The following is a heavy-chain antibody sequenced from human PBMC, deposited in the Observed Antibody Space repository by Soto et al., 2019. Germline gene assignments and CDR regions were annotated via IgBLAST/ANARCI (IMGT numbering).Heavy chain of an antibody. CDR1: GGSFSGYY. V-gene: IGHV4-34*01. CDR2: INHSGST. Sequence: QVQLQQWGAGLLKPSETLSLTCAVYGGSFSGYYWSWIRQPPGKGLEWIGEINHSGSTNYNPSLKSRVTIPVDTSKNQFSLKLSSVTAADTAVYYCARVRRDYYGSGRAGWFDPWGQGTLVTVSS. D-gene: IGHD3-10*01. CDR3: ARVRRDYYGSGRAGWFDP. J-gene: IGHJ5*02.